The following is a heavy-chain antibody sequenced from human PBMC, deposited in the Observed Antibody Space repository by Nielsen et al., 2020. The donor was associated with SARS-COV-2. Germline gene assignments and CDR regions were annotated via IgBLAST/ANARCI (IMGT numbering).Heavy chain of an antibody. J-gene: IGHJ3*02. V-gene: IGHV3-74*01. CDR3: ARSWWDDAFDI. D-gene: IGHD1-26*01. CDR2: INSDGSST. CDR1: GFTFSSYW. Sequence: GESLKISCAASGFTFSSYWMHWVRQAPGKGLVWVSRINSDGSSTSYADSVKGRFTISRDNAKNTLYLQMNSLRAEDTAVYYCARSWWDDAFDIWGQGTMVTVSS.